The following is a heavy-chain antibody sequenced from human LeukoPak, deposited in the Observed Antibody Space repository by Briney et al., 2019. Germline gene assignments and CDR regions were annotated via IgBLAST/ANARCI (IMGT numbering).Heavy chain of an antibody. Sequence: GESLKISCKGSGYSFTSYWIGWVRQMPGKGLEWMGIIYPGDSDTRYSPSFQGQVTISADKSISTAYLQWSSLKASDTAMYYCARLIAAAAAGGWFDPWGQGTLVTVSS. V-gene: IGHV5-51*01. CDR2: IYPGDSDT. CDR1: GYSFTSYW. J-gene: IGHJ5*02. D-gene: IGHD6-13*01. CDR3: ARLIAAAAAGGWFDP.